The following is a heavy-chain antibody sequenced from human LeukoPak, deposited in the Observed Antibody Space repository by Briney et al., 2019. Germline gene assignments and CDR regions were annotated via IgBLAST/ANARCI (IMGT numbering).Heavy chain of an antibody. CDR2: INHGGST. CDR1: GGSFSGYY. D-gene: IGHD6-19*01. Sequence: SETLSLTCAVYGGSFSGYYWSWIRQPPGKGLEWIGEINHGGSTNYNPSLKSRVTISVDTSKNQFSLKLSSVTAADTAVYYCARWLGAGTYYYYYMDVWGKGTTVTVSS. V-gene: IGHV4-34*01. CDR3: ARWLGAGTYYYYYMDV. J-gene: IGHJ6*03.